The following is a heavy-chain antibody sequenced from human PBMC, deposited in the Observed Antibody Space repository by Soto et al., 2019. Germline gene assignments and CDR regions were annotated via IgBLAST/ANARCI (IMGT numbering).Heavy chain of an antibody. CDR1: GGTFGNSA. CDR2: IVPMFGTA. J-gene: IGHJ5*02. CDR3: ARNGDPQSAFWSGPLGGGRFDP. D-gene: IGHD3-3*01. V-gene: IGHV1-69*12. Sequence: QVQLVQSGAEVKKPGSSVNVSCKTSGGTFGNSAVTWVRQAPGQGLEWLGGIVPMFGTANYEQKFQGRVTITAEESTITDYMELSSLNTDDTAVYYCARNGDPQSAFWSGPLGGGRFDPWGQGTLVTVSS.